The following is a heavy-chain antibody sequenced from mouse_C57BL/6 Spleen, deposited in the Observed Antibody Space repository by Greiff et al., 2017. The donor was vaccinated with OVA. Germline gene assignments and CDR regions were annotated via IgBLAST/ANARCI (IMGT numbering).Heavy chain of an antibody. Sequence: EVKLVESGGGLVQSGRSLRLSCATSGFTFSDFYMEWVRQAPGKGLEWVAASRNKANDYTTAYRASVKGRFIVSRDTSQSILYLQMNALRAEDTAMYYCARAYGNLAMDYWGQGTSVTVSS. V-gene: IGHV7-1*01. D-gene: IGHD2-1*01. J-gene: IGHJ4*01. CDR2: SRNKANDYTT. CDR3: ARAYGNLAMDY. CDR1: GFTFSDFY.